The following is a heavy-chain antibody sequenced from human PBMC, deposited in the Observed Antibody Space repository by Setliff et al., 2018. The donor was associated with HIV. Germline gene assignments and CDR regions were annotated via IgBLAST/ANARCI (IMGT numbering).Heavy chain of an antibody. Sequence: ASVKVSCKASGYTFTGYYLHWVRQAPGQGLEWMGWIDPNSGDTNYEQKFQGRVSMTRDTSISTVYMELSSLRSDDTAVYYCARAAGYSSSWHRHAFEIWGQGTMVTVSS. CDR2: IDPNSGDT. J-gene: IGHJ3*02. CDR1: GYTFTGYY. D-gene: IGHD6-13*01. CDR3: ARAAGYSSSWHRHAFEI. V-gene: IGHV1-2*02.